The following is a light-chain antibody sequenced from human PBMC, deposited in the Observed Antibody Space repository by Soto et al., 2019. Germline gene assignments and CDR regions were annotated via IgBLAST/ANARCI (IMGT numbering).Light chain of an antibody. Sequence: EIVFTQSPATLALKQGERATLSCRASQSVSSYLAWYQQKPGQAPRLLIYDASNRATGIPARFSGSGSGTDFTLSISSLEPEDFAVYYCHQRSNWPPWTFGQGTKVDI. CDR2: DAS. J-gene: IGKJ1*01. CDR3: HQRSNWPPWT. V-gene: IGKV3-11*01. CDR1: QSVSSY.